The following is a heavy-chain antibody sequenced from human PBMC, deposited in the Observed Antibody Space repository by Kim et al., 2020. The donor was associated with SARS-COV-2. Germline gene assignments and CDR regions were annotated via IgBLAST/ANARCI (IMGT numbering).Heavy chain of an antibody. CDR1: GFTFSSYA. CDR3: AKSLDFDWFSPMIYYGMDV. CDR2: ISGSGGST. Sequence: GGSLRLSCAASGFTFSSYAMSWVRQAPGKGLEWVSAISGSGGSTYYADSVKGRFTISRDNSKNTLYLQMNSLRAEDTAVYYCAKSLDFDWFSPMIYYGMDVWGQGTTVTVSS. J-gene: IGHJ6*02. D-gene: IGHD3-9*01. V-gene: IGHV3-23*01.